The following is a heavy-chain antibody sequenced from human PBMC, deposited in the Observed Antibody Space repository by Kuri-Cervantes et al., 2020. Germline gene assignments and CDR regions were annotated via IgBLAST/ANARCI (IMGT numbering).Heavy chain of an antibody. Sequence: GESLKISCAASGFTFDDYGMSWVRQAPGKGLEWVSYISSSGSTIYYADSVKGRFTISRDNAKNSLYLQMNSLRAEDTAVYYCARALRAPMSPPLMDVWGKGTTVTVSS. CDR1: GFTFDDYG. CDR2: ISSSGSTI. J-gene: IGHJ6*04. CDR3: ARALRAPMSPPLMDV. V-gene: IGHV3-48*03.